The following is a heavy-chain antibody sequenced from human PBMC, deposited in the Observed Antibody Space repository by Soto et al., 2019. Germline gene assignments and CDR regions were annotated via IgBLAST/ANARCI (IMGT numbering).Heavy chain of an antibody. D-gene: IGHD1-26*01. CDR3: ATVVVVGRYWFDS. Sequence: QVHLVQSGAEVKKPGASVKVSCKVSVYTLSEVSIHWVRQGLGKGLEWMGGVDPKDGKIIYAQSPPGRVTMTEDTTTETESMQLNSLTLEETAIYYCATVVVVGRYWFDSWGQGTHVTVSS. CDR2: VDPKDGKI. CDR1: VYTLSEVS. V-gene: IGHV1-24*01. J-gene: IGHJ5*01.